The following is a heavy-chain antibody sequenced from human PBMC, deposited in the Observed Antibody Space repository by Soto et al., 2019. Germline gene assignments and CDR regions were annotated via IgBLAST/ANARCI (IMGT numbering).Heavy chain of an antibody. J-gene: IGHJ3*02. CDR2: IYYSGTT. CDR3: ARGRGGTYDAFDI. V-gene: IGHV4-59*01. D-gene: IGHD1-26*01. Sequence: SETLSLTCTVSAGSISTYFWGWIRQPPGKGLEWIGYIYYSGTTNHNPSLKSRVTILLDTSKNQFSLRLSSVTAADTAVYYCARGRGGTYDAFDIWGQGTLVTVSS. CDR1: AGSISTYF.